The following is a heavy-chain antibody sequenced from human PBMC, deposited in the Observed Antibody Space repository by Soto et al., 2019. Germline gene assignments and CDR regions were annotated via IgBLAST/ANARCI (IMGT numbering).Heavy chain of an antibody. CDR3: PRGRYYDYGVYFP. V-gene: IGHV4-30-4*01. CDR2: IYYSGST. CDR1: GGSISSGDYY. Sequence: SETLSLTCTVSGGSISSGDYYWSWIRQPPGKGLEWIGYIYYSGSTYYNPSLKSRVTISVDTSKNQFSLKLSSVTAADTAVYYCPRGRYYDYGVYFPGGKGPLVTVS. J-gene: IGHJ5*02. D-gene: IGHD3-22*01.